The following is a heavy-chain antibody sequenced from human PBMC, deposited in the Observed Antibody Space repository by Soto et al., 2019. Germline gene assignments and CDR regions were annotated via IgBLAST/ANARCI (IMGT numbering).Heavy chain of an antibody. V-gene: IGHV4-31*03. Sequence: SETLSLTCTVSGGSISSGGYYWSWIRQHPGKGLEWIGYIYYSGSTYYNPSLKSRVTISVDTSKNQFSLKLSSVTAADTAVYYCAREGDDYGDPPGSDYWGQGTLVTVSS. CDR1: GGSISSGGYY. D-gene: IGHD4-17*01. CDR3: AREGDDYGDPPGSDY. CDR2: IYYSGST. J-gene: IGHJ4*02.